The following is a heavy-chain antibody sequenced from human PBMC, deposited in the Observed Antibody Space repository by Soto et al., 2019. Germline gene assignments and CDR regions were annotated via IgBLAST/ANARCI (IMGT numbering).Heavy chain of an antibody. D-gene: IGHD5-12*01. CDR1: GYTFTSEG. CDR3: AKVALSEMATIIPQYYFDY. V-gene: IGHV1-18*01. J-gene: IGHJ4*02. CDR2: ISPFNGNT. Sequence: GASVEVSCKASGYTFTSEGISWVRQSQGKGLDWMGWISPFNGNTNYGQTLQGRVTLTTETSTSTVYMVLRSLRAEDTAVYYCAKVALSEMATIIPQYYFDYWGQGTLVTVSS.